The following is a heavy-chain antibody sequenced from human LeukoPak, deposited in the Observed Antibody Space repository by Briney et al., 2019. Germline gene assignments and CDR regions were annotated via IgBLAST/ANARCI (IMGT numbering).Heavy chain of an antibody. CDR1: GFTFSNYA. CDR3: ARDHRTAPYYDYIWGSFDY. D-gene: IGHD3-16*01. J-gene: IGHJ4*02. CDR2: ISYDGSNR. Sequence: GGSLRLSCAASGFTFSNYAMHWVRQAPGKGLEWVAVISYDGSNRYYADSVKGRFTISRDNSKNTLDLQMNSLRVEDTAVYYCARDHRTAPYYDYIWGSFDYWGQGTLVPVSS. V-gene: IGHV3-30*04.